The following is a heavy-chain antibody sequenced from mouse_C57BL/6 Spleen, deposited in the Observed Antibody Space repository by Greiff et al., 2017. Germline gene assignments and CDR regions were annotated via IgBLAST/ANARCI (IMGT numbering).Heavy chain of an antibody. D-gene: IGHD4-1*01. CDR3: ARSERLNWDVLYWYFDV. J-gene: IGHJ1*03. CDR2: IYPGDGDT. CDR1: GYAFSSSW. V-gene: IGHV1-82*01. Sequence: QVQLQQSGPELVKPGASVKISCKASGYAFSSSWMNWVKLRPGKGLEWIGRIYPGDGDTNYNGKFKGKATLTADKSSSTAYMQLSSLTSEDSAVYFCARSERLNWDVLYWYFDVWGTGTTVTVSS.